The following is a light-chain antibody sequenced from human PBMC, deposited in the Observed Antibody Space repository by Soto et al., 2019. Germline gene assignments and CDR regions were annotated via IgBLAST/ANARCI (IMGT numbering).Light chain of an antibody. CDR1: SSDVGGYNY. J-gene: IGLJ1*01. Sequence: QSVLTQPASVSGSPGQSITISCPGTSSDVGGYNYVSWYQQHPGKAPKLMIYDVSNRPSGVSNRFSGSKSGNTASLTISGLQAEEEADYYCSSYTSSSTLPYVFGTGTKVTVL. CDR3: SSYTSSSTLPYV. CDR2: DVS. V-gene: IGLV2-14*01.